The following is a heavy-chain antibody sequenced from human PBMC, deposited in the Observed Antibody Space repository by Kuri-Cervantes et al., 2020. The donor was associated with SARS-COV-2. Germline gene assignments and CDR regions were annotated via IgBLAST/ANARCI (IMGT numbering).Heavy chain of an antibody. J-gene: IGHJ6*03. CDR2: IRNKAYGGTT. CDR1: GFTFGDYA. V-gene: IGHV3-49*03. Sequence: GGSLRLSCTASGFTFGDYAMSWFRQAPGKGLEWVGFIRNKAYGGTTEYAASVKGRFTISRDDSKSIAYLQMNSLKTEDTAVYYCTRAQGAYDFWSGYFYYYYMDVWGKGTTVTVSS. CDR3: TRAQGAYDFWSGYFYYYYMDV. D-gene: IGHD3-3*01.